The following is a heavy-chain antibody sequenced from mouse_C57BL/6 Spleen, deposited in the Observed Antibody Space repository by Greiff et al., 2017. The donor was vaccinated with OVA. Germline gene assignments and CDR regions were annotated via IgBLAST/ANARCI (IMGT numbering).Heavy chain of an antibody. D-gene: IGHD3-1*01. CDR2: IYPGDGAT. J-gene: IGHJ2*01. V-gene: IGHV1-82*01. CDR1: GYAFSSSW. Sequence: QVQLQQSGPELVKPGASVKISCKASGYAFSSSWMNWVKQRPGKGLEWIGRIYPGDGATNYNGKFKGKATLTADKSSSTAYMQLSSLTSEDSAVYFCARSGPFDYGGQGTTLTVSS. CDR3: ARSGPFDY.